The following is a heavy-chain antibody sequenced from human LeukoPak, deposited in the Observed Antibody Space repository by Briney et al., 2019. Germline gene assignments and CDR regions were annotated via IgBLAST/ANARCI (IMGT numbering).Heavy chain of an antibody. V-gene: IGHV4-59*08. CDR1: GGSISTYY. D-gene: IGHD5-18*01. Sequence: PSETLSLTCAVSGGSISTYYWSWIRQPPGKGLEWIGYVYYSGSTSYNPSLKSRVIISVDTSKNEFSLNVSSVTAADTAVYYRARHYGYSYGPDYWGEGALVTVSS. CDR3: ARHYGYSYGPDY. CDR2: VYYSGST. J-gene: IGHJ4*02.